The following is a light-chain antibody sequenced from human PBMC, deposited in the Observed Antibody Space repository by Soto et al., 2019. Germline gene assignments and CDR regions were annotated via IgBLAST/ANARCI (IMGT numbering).Light chain of an antibody. CDR2: EVS. Sequence: QSAVTQPASVSGSPGQSITISCTGTTTDVGGYNFVSWYQLHPAKAPKLMIFEVSNRPSGVSNRFSGSKSGNTASLTISGLQAEDEAYYYCSSYTSSGTRVFGTGTKLTVL. V-gene: IGLV2-14*01. J-gene: IGLJ1*01. CDR3: SSYTSSGTRV. CDR1: TTDVGGYNF.